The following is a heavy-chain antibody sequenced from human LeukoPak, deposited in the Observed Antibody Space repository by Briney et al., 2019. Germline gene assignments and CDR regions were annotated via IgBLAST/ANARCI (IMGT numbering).Heavy chain of an antibody. CDR2: IYHSGIT. J-gene: IGHJ6*02. Sequence: PSQTLSLTCAVSGGSIGSGGFSWSWIRLPPGKGLECIGYIYHSGITYYNPSLKSRVTISIDGSKNQFSLTLSSVTAADTAVYYCARGSGFYYGSGSPPTAVDVWGQGTTVTVSS. CDR3: ARGSGFYYGSGSPPTAVDV. D-gene: IGHD3-10*01. CDR1: GGSIGSGGFS. V-gene: IGHV4-30-2*01.